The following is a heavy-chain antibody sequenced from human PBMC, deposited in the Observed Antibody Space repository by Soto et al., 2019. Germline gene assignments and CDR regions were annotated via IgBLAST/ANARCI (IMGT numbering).Heavy chain of an antibody. J-gene: IGHJ4*02. CDR2: IIPILGIA. Sequence: ASVKVSCKASGGTFSSYTISWVRQAPGQGLEWMGRIIPILGIANYAQKFQGRVTITADKSTSTAYMELSSLRSEDTAVYYCARPPVAATDYFDYWGQGTLVTVSS. CDR1: GGTFSSYT. CDR3: ARPPVAATDYFDY. V-gene: IGHV1-69*02. D-gene: IGHD2-15*01.